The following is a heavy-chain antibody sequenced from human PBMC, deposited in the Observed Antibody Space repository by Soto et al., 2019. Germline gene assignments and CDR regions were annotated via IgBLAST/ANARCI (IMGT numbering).Heavy chain of an antibody. Sequence: ASVKVSCKASGYAFTSYAMHWVRQAPGQRLEWMGWINAGNGNTKYSQKFQGRVTITRDTSASTAYMELSSLRSEDTAVYYCASCLGDCYSSVWFDPWGQGTLVTVSS. V-gene: IGHV1-3*01. CDR3: ASCLGDCYSSVWFDP. CDR1: GYAFTSYA. CDR2: INAGNGNT. D-gene: IGHD2-21*02. J-gene: IGHJ5*02.